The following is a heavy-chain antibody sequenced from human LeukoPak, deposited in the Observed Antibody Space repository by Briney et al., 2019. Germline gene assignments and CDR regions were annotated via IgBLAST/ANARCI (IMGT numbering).Heavy chain of an antibody. Sequence: GGSLRLSCVASGFTFSSYGMHWVRQAPGKGPEWVALISYDGGDIYYVDSVKGRFTISRDNSKNTLYLQMNSLRAEDTAVYYYAKVRYSSGWPEFDYWGQGTLVTVSS. CDR2: ISYDGGDI. V-gene: IGHV3-30*18. CDR1: GFTFSSYG. CDR3: AKVRYSSGWPEFDY. J-gene: IGHJ4*02. D-gene: IGHD6-19*01.